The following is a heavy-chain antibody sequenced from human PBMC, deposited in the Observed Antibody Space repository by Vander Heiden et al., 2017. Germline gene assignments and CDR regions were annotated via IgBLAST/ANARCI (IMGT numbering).Heavy chain of an antibody. CDR2: IYGNDDK. V-gene: IGHV2-5*01. D-gene: IGHD3-3*01. CDR3: AHADDSPFDL. Sequence: SLNESRPTPLQPTAPPPPPCSLSPFSLSNRRVGVGWIRQPPGKALEWLAFIYGNDDKRYSPSLKREVTITKDTSKNQVVLTMTNMDPVDTGTYYCAHADDSPFDLWGQGTMVTVSS. CDR1: PFSLSNRRVG. J-gene: IGHJ4*02.